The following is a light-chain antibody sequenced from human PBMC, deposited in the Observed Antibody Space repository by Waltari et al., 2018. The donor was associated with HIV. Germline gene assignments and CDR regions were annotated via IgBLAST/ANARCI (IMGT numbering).Light chain of an antibody. CDR3: ATWDRSLSRVI. CDR2: DNN. CDR1: SSNIGNNF. Sequence: QSVLTQPPSVSAAPRQTVTISCSGTSSNIGNNFVSWYQQLPGTAPKLLIYDNNKRPSGIPDRFSGSKSGTSATLGITGLQTGDEADYFCATWDRSLSRVIFGGGTRLTVL. J-gene: IGLJ2*01. V-gene: IGLV1-51*01.